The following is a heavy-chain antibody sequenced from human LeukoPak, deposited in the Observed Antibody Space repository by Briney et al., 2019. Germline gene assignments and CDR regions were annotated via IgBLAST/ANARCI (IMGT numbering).Heavy chain of an antibody. CDR2: MNPNTGNR. Sequence: ASVKSSCKASGYTFTSYDINWVRQATGQGPEWVGWMNPNTGNRGYAQKFQGRVTMTRSTSISTAYMELSSLRSEDTAVYYCARNSNYYGSGAEDAFDIWGQGTMVSVSS. D-gene: IGHD3-10*01. CDR3: ARNSNYYGSGAEDAFDI. J-gene: IGHJ3*02. V-gene: IGHV1-8*01. CDR1: GYTFTSYD.